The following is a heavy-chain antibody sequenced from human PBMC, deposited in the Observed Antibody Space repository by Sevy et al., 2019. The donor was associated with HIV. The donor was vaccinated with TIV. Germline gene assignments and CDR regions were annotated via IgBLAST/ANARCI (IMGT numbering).Heavy chain of an antibody. Sequence: GGSLRLSCAASGFTFSDYYMSWIRQAPGKVLEWVSYISSSSSYTNYADSVKGRFTISRDNAKNSLYLQMNSLRAEDTAVYYCARAQTSYDSSGYPFDYWGQGTLVTVSS. V-gene: IGHV3-11*06. CDR1: GFTFSDYY. CDR3: ARAQTSYDSSGYPFDY. J-gene: IGHJ4*02. D-gene: IGHD3-22*01. CDR2: ISSSSSYT.